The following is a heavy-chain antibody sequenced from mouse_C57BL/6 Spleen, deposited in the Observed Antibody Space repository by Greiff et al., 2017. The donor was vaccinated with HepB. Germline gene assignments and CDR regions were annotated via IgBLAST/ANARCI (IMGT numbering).Heavy chain of an antibody. Sequence: QVQLKQPGAELVKPGASVKLSCKASGYTFTSYWMHWVKQRPGQGLEWIGMIHPNSGSTNYNEKFKSKATLTVDKSSSTAYMQLSSLTSEDSAVYYCARRTGTGGFDYWGQGTTLTVSS. CDR3: ARRTGTGGFDY. V-gene: IGHV1-64*01. D-gene: IGHD4-1*01. J-gene: IGHJ2*01. CDR2: IHPNSGST. CDR1: GYTFTSYW.